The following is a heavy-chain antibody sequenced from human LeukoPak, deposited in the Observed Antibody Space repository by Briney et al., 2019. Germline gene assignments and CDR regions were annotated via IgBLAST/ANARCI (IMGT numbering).Heavy chain of an antibody. D-gene: IGHD6-13*01. CDR3: ARGGSRLRQLVLFNGDWFDP. V-gene: IGHV1-46*01. CDR2: INPSGGST. CDR1: GYTFTSYY. Sequence: ASVKVSCKASGYTFTSYYMHWVRQAPGQGLEWMGIINPSGGSTSYAQKFQGRVTMTRDTSTSTVYMELSSLRSDDTAVYYCARGGSRLRQLVLFNGDWFDPWGQGTLVTVSS. J-gene: IGHJ5*02.